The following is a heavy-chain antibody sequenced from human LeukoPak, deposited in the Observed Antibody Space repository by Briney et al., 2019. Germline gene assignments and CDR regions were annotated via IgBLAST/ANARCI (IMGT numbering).Heavy chain of an antibody. V-gene: IGHV3-48*01. CDR1: GFSFNNYT. CDR2: ISSSSSTI. CDR3: ARIHSSSWYGESGYGMDV. D-gene: IGHD6-13*01. J-gene: IGHJ6*02. Sequence: GGSLRLSCAGSGFSFNNYTMNWVRQAPGKGLEWVSYISSSSSTIYYADSVKGRFTISRDNAKNSLYLQMNSLRAEDTAVYYCARIHSSSWYGESGYGMDVWGQGTTVTVSS.